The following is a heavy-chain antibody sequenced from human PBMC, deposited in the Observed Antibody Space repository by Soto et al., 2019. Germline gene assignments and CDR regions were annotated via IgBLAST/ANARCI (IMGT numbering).Heavy chain of an antibody. CDR3: AREQSPYYDFWSDYYGMDV. V-gene: IGHV3-33*01. CDR2: IWYDGSNK. J-gene: IGHJ6*02. CDR1: GFTFSSYG. Sequence: WGSLRLSCAASGFTFSSYGIHFFRQSPFKGLEWVAVIWYDGSNKYYADSVKGRFTISRDNSKNTLYLQMNSLRAEDTAVYYCAREQSPYYDFWSDYYGMDVWGQGTTVTVSS. D-gene: IGHD3-3*01.